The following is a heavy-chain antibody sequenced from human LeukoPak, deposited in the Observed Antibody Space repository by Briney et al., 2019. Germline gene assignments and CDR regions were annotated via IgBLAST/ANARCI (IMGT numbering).Heavy chain of an antibody. J-gene: IGHJ3*02. V-gene: IGHV3-69-1*02. CDR2: ISSGRTI. CDR3: ARLYSSSSGKAFDI. D-gene: IGHD6-6*01. Sequence: GGSLRLSCAASGFTFSNAWMNWVRQAPGKGLEWVSYISSGRTIYYADSAKGRFTISRDNAKNSLYLQMNSLRAEDTAVYYCARLYSSSSGKAFDIWGQGTMVTVSS. CDR1: GFTFSNAW.